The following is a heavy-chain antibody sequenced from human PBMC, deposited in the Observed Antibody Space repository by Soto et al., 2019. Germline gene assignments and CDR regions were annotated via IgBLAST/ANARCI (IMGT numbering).Heavy chain of an antibody. CDR1: GGSFSGYY. CDR3: ATLGAVGYFTRYYYYGMDV. V-gene: IGHV4-34*01. J-gene: IGHJ6*02. D-gene: IGHD3-16*01. CDR2: INHSGST. Sequence: SETLSLTCAVYGGSFSGYYWSWIRQPPGKGLEWIGEINHSGSTNYNPSLKSRVTISVDTSKNQFSLKLSSVTAADTAVYYCATLGAVGYFTRYYYYGMDVWGQGTTVTVSS.